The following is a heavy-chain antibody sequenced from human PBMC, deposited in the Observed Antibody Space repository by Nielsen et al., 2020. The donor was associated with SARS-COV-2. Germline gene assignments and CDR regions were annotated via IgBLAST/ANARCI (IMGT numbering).Heavy chain of an antibody. Sequence: ASVTVSCKTSGYTLTSFAIHWVRQAPGQSLEWMGWINAGNGNTKYSQKFQGRVTMTRDTSANTAYMELSSLSSEDTAVYYCARITPSSGWDYWGQGTLVTVSS. CDR2: INAGNGNT. J-gene: IGHJ4*02. V-gene: IGHV1-3*01. CDR1: GYTLTSFA. CDR3: ARITPSSGWDY. D-gene: IGHD6-19*01.